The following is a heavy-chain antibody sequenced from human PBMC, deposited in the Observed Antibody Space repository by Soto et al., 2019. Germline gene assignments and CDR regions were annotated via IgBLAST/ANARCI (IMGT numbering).Heavy chain of an antibody. CDR2: INWKSDI. CDR1: GFTFDDNA. Sequence: GGSLRLSCAVSGFTFDDNAMHWVRQAPEKGLEWVSGINWKSDIGYADSVKGRFTISRDNAKNSLYLQMHSLRAEDTAVYYCARAAQNFWSGYPNFFDYWGQGTMVTVSS. J-gene: IGHJ4*02. CDR3: ARAAQNFWSGYPNFFDY. D-gene: IGHD3-3*01. V-gene: IGHV3-9*01.